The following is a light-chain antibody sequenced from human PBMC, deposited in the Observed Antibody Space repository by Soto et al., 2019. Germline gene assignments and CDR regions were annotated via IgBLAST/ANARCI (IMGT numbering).Light chain of an antibody. J-gene: IGKJ5*01. CDR3: QQYQTYST. Sequence: DIQITQSPSSLSASLGDRVTITCRASQSISDYLNWYQQKPGKAPKVLIYDASSLGSGVPSRFSGSGSGTEFTLTISSLQPDDFATYFCQQYQTYSTFGQGTRLEI. V-gene: IGKV1-5*01. CDR1: QSISDY. CDR2: DAS.